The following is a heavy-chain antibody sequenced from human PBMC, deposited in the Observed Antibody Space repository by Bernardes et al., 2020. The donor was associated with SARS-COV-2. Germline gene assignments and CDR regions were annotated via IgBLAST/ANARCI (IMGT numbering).Heavy chain of an antibody. D-gene: IGHD2-21*02. V-gene: IGHV3-33*06. CDR2: VWYDGRHQ. J-gene: IGHJ6*02. Sequence: GGSLRLSCAASGFAFGSFGMNWVRQAPGKGLEWVAVVWYDGRHQYYADSVKGRFTISRDNYENTVSLQMNSLRVEDTALYYCAKSTMVTPGYYYGMDAWGQGTSVTVSS. CDR3: AKSTMVTPGYYYGMDA. CDR1: GFAFGSFG.